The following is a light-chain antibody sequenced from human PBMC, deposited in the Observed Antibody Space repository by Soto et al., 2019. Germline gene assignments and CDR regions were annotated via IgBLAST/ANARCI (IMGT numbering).Light chain of an antibody. CDR2: PAS. J-gene: IGKJ4*01. CDR3: QQYASAPLT. CDR1: QSVGNNF. Sequence: EIVLTQSPATLSLSPGERAALSCRASQSVGNNFLGWYQQKPGQAPRLLIYPASNRATGIPDRFSGTASGTDFTLIISRLEPEDVAAYYCQQYASAPLTFGGGTKVEIK. V-gene: IGKV3-20*01.